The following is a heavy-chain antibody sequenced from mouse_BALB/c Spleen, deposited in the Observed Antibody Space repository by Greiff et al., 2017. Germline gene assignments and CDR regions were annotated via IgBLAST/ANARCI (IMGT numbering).Heavy chain of an antibody. D-gene: IGHD1-1*01. CDR2: IDPYDSET. Sequence: QVQLQQPGAELVRPGASVKLSCKASGYTFTSYRMNWVKQRPEQGLEWIGRIDPYDSETHYNQKFKDKAILTVDKSSSTAYMQLSSLTSEDSAVYYCARGGGSTLYYYAMDYWGQGTSVTVSS. CDR1: GYTFTSYR. J-gene: IGHJ4*01. CDR3: ARGGGSTLYYYAMDY. V-gene: IGHV1-52*01.